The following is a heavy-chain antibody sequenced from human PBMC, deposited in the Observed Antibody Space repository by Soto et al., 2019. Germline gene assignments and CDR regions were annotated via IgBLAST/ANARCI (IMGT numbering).Heavy chain of an antibody. D-gene: IGHD3-16*01. V-gene: IGHV3-21*06. J-gene: IGHJ1*01. Sequence: GGSLRLSCAASGFMFSAYTMNWVRQAPGKGLEWLSSISDDSSYIDYADSLRGRFTVYRDSVRNSLYLQIDSLGVEDTAVYYCATPYYFNHWGPGTLVTVSS. CDR2: ISDDSSYI. CDR1: GFMFSAYT. CDR3: ATPYYFNH.